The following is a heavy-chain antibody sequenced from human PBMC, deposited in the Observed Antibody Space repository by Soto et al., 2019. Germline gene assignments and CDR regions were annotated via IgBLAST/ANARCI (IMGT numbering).Heavy chain of an antibody. V-gene: IGHV5-10-1*01. CDR2: IDPRDSNT. Sequence: PGESLKISCKGSGYSFTSYWINWVRQMPGKGLEWMGRIDPRDSNTNYSPSFQGHVTISADKSISTAYLQWSSLKASDTAMYYCARPMVGGYYYYAMDVWGQATTVTVSS. D-gene: IGHD3-10*01. J-gene: IGHJ6*02. CDR1: GYSFTSYW. CDR3: ARPMVGGYYYYAMDV.